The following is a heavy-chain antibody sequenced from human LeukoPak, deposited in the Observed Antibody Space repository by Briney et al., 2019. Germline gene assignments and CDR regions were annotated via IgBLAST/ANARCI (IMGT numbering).Heavy chain of an antibody. D-gene: IGHD6-19*01. CDR3: ARDLSGGVAGYFDY. CDR1: GYTFINYG. Sequence: ASVKVSCKASGYTFINYGISWVRQAPGQGLEWMGWISVYKGNTIYAQKVQGRLTMTVDTTTSTAYMELRRLRSDDTAVYYCARDLSGGVAGYFDYWGQGTLATVSS. J-gene: IGHJ4*02. CDR2: ISVYKGNT. V-gene: IGHV1-18*01.